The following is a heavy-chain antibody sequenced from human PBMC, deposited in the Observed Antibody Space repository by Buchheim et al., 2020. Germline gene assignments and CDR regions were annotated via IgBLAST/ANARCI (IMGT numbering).Heavy chain of an antibody. CDR2: INHSGST. V-gene: IGHV4-34*01. J-gene: IGHJ6*02. CDR1: GGSFSGYY. Sequence: QVQLQQWGAGLLKPSETLSLTCAVYGGSFSGYYWSWIRQPPGKGLEWIGEINHSGSTNYNPSLKSRVTISVDTSKNQFSLKLSSVTAADAAVYYCARVVTWIQLWSDCYYYYGMDVWGQGTT. CDR3: ARVVTWIQLWSDCYYYYGMDV. D-gene: IGHD5-18*01.